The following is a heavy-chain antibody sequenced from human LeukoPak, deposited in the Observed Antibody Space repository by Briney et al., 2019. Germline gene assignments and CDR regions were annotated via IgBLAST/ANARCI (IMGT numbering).Heavy chain of an antibody. CDR2: ISIHGGDT. CDR3: ARVLRDASGYYDY. CDR1: GFTFSSYA. V-gene: IGHV3-64*01. Sequence: GGSLRLSCAASGFTFSSYAMHWVRQAPGKGLEYVSAISIHGGDTYYANSVKGRFTISRDNSKNTLYLQMGSLRAEDMAVYYSARVLRDASGYYDYWGQGTLVTVSS. D-gene: IGHD3-22*01. J-gene: IGHJ4*02.